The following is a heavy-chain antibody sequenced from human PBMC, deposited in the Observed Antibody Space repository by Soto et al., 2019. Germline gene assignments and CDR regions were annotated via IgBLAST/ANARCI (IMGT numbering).Heavy chain of an antibody. CDR3: ARTRGYYYYYMDV. CDR1: GGSFSGYY. Sequence: SETLSLTCAAYGGSFSGYYWSWIRQPPGKGLEWIGEINHSGSTNYNPSLKSRVTISVDTSKNQFSLKLSSVTAADTAVYYCARTRGYYYYYMDVWGKGTTVTVSS. J-gene: IGHJ6*03. CDR2: INHSGST. V-gene: IGHV4-34*01.